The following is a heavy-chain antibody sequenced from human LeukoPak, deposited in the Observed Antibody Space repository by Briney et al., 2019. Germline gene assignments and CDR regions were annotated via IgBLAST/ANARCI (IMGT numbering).Heavy chain of an antibody. J-gene: IGHJ6*02. Sequence: SETLSLTCTVSGGSISSYYLSWIRQPPGKGLEWIGYTYYSGSTYYNPSLKSRVTISVDTSKNQFSLKLNSATAADTAVYYCARDEMGDVWGQGTTVTVSS. CDR2: TYYSGST. CDR1: GGSISSYY. CDR3: ARDEMGDV. V-gene: IGHV4-59*12. D-gene: IGHD2-8*01.